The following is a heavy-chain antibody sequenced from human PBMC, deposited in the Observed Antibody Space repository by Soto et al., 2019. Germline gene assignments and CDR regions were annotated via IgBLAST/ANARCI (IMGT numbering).Heavy chain of an antibody. D-gene: IGHD3-10*01. V-gene: IGHV1-69*02. CDR3: ASLMSSGYYYGMDV. Sequence: QVQLVQSGAEVKKPGSSVKVSCKASGGTFSSYTISWVRQAPGQGLEWMGRIIPILGIANYAQKFQGRVTITEYKPTSPAYMELSSLRSEDTAVYYCASLMSSGYYYGMDVWGQGTTVTVSS. J-gene: IGHJ6*02. CDR2: IIPILGIA. CDR1: GGTFSSYT.